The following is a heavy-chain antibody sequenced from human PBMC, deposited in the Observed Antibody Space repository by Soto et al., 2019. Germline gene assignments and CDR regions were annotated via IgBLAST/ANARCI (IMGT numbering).Heavy chain of an antibody. D-gene: IGHD3-10*01. CDR3: ARARNGVDY. Sequence: TLYLTCSVSGGSISSGGYSWSWIRQPPGKGLEWIGYIYHSGSTYYNPSLKSRVTISVDRSKNQFSLKLSSVTAADTAVYYCARARNGVDYWGQGTLVTVPQ. J-gene: IGHJ4*02. V-gene: IGHV4-30-2*01. CDR1: GGSISSGGYS. CDR2: IYHSGST.